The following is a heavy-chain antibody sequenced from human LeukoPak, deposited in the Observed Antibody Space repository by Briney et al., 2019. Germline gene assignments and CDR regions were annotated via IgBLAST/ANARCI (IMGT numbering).Heavy chain of an antibody. CDR2: ISRDGYST. CDR1: RSTFDDYA. V-gene: IGHV3-43*02. D-gene: IGHD5-18*01. Sequence: GGSLRLSCAASRSTFDDYAIHWGRQAPGKGLGWVSLISRDGYSTYYADSVKGRFTISRDNSKNSLYLQMNSLRTEDTALSYCAKGSVDTAMATDYWGQGTLVTVSS. J-gene: IGHJ4*02. CDR3: AKGSVDTAMATDY.